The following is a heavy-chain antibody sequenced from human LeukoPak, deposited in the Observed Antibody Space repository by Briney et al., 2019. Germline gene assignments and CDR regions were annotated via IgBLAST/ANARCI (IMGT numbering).Heavy chain of an antibody. CDR1: GGSISSSSYY. CDR3: ARVVVVPSARIDY. V-gene: IGHV4-39*01. CDR2: IYYSGST. Sequence: PSETLSLTCTVSGGSISSSSYYWGWIRQPPGKGLEWIGSIYYSGSTYYNPSLKSRVTISVDTSKNQFSLKLSSVTAADTAVYYCARVVVVPSARIDYWGQGTLVTVSS. J-gene: IGHJ4*02. D-gene: IGHD2-2*01.